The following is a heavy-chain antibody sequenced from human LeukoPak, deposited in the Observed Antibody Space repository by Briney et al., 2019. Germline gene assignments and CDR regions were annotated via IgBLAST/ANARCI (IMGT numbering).Heavy chain of an antibody. Sequence: SETLSLTCTVSGVSVSSGSYYWSWIRQPPGKGLEWIGYIYYSGSTNYNPSLKSRVTISVDTSKNQFSLKLSSVTAADTAVYYCGTSIAAAEYYFDYWGQGTLVTVSS. CDR2: IYYSGST. V-gene: IGHV4-61*01. D-gene: IGHD6-13*01. CDR3: GTSIAAAEYYFDY. J-gene: IGHJ4*02. CDR1: GVSVSSGSYY.